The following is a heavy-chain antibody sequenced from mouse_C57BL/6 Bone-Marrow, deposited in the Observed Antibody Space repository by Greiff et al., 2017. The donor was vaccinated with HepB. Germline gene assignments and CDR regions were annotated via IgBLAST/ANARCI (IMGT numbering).Heavy chain of an antibody. CDR3: ARRNDYALFAY. D-gene: IGHD2-4*01. CDR2: ISSGSSTI. V-gene: IGHV5-17*01. J-gene: IGHJ3*01. CDR1: GFTFSDYG. Sequence: EVKVVESGGGLVKPGGSLKLSCAASGFTFSDYGMHWVRPAPEKGLEWVAYISSGSSTIYYADTVKGRFTISRDNAKNTLFLQMTSLRSEDTAMYYCARRNDYALFAYWGQGTLVTVSA.